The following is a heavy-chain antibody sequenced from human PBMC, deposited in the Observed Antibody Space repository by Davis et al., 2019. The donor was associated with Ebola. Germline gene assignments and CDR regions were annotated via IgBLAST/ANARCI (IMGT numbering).Heavy chain of an antibody. D-gene: IGHD3-22*01. J-gene: IGHJ4*02. CDR2: IYYSRNT. V-gene: IGHV4-39*01. CDR1: GGSISSSGYF. CDR3: ARQPTTYYYDSSGYSHFDY. Sequence: SETLSLTCTVSGGSISSSGYFWGWIRQPPGKGLQWIGSIYYSRNTYYNPSLKSRVTISVDTSKNQFSLRLNSVTAADTAVYYCARQPTTYYYDSSGYSHFDYWGQGTLVTVSS.